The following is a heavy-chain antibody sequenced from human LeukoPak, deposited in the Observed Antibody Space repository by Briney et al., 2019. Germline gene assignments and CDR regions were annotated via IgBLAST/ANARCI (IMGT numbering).Heavy chain of an antibody. J-gene: IGHJ4*02. CDR3: ARERATSGYILAY. D-gene: IGHD3-22*01. CDR2: ISGSGGST. Sequence: GGSLRLSCAASGFTFSSYAMSWVRQAPGKGLEWVSGISGSGGSTYYADSVKGRFTISRDSSTNMLYLQMNSLRAEDTAVYYCARERATSGYILAYWGPGTQVTVSS. V-gene: IGHV3-23*01. CDR1: GFTFSSYA.